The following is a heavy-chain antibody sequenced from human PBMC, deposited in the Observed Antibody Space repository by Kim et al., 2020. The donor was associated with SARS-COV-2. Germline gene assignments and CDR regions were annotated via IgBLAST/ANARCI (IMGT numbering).Heavy chain of an antibody. Sequence: SETLSLTCAVYGGSFSGYSWTWLRQPPGKGLEWIGEIDHSGSTNYDPSLQSRVSISIDTSKNQFSLRLRSMTAADTAVYYCARGRAGVVPAPVLGLGPYYDYYIMDVWGRGTTVTVSS. CDR3: ARGRAGVVPAPVLGLGPYYDYYIMDV. D-gene: IGHD5-18*01. CDR2: IDHSGST. CDR1: GGSFSGYS. V-gene: IGHV4-34*01. J-gene: IGHJ6*02.